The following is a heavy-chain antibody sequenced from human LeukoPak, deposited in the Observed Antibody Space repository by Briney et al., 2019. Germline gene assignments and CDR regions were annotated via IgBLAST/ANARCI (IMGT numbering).Heavy chain of an antibody. Sequence: ASVKVSCKASGDRFNSFGISRVRQVPGQGLEWMGWISGYNGHTKYSQNLLGRVTLTTDTSSSTAYMELRSLRSDDTAVYYCARKIAPGGTGLGCLDAWGQGTLVLVSS. V-gene: IGHV1-18*01. CDR2: ISGYNGHT. J-gene: IGHJ5*02. CDR3: ARKIAPGGTGLGCLDA. D-gene: IGHD1-26*01. CDR1: GDRFNSFG.